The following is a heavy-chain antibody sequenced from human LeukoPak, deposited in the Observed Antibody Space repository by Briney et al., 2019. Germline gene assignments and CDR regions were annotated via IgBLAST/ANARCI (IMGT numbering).Heavy chain of an antibody. D-gene: IGHD3-10*01. V-gene: IGHV4-38-2*02. CDR1: GYSISTSYY. Sequence: SETLSLTCTVSGYSISTSYYWGWIRQPPGKGLEWIGSIYHSGNTYYNPSLKSRVTISVDTSKNQFSLKLNSVTAADTAVYYCAKSNGYGLVDIWGQGTMVTVSS. CDR2: IYHSGNT. CDR3: AKSNGYGLVDI. J-gene: IGHJ3*02.